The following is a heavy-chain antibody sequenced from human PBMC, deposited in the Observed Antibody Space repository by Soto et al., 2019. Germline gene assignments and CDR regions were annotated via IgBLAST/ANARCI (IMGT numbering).Heavy chain of an antibody. Sequence: SETLSLTCSVSGGSINSYWWSWIRQPAGKGLEWIGRVYSSGTTDYNPSLNSRATLSVETSRNQFSLKLSSVTAADTAVYYCARDIGSYAYGEGYWGQGIQVTVSS. V-gene: IGHV4-4*07. CDR3: ARDIGSYAYGEGY. CDR2: VYSSGTT. CDR1: GGSINSYW. D-gene: IGHD3-10*01. J-gene: IGHJ4*02.